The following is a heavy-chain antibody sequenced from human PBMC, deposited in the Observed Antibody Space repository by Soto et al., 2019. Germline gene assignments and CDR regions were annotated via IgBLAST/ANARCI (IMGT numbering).Heavy chain of an antibody. D-gene: IGHD6-13*01. J-gene: IGHJ4*02. CDR2: INHSGST. Sequence: QVPLQESGPGLVKPSETLSLTCTVSGGSISNYYWSWIRQPPGKGLEWIGYINHSGSTNYNPSLKSRVTLSSDTSKTLFSLELSSVTAADTAVYYCARHYQGSSWYWEFDYWGQGTLVTVSS. CDR3: ARHYQGSSWYWEFDY. CDR1: GGSISNYY. V-gene: IGHV4-59*08.